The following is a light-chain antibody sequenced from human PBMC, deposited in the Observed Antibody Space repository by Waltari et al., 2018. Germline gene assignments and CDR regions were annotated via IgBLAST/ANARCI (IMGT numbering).Light chain of an antibody. CDR2: DVS. J-gene: IGLJ2*01. CDR3: SSQSSNDVVL. Sequence: QSALTQPASVSGSPGQSVTIFCAGTSNDVRGYNSVSWYQDHPGQAPRVIIYDVSDRPSGVSDRFSGSKSGNTASLTISGLQAEDEADYYCSSQSSNDVVLFGGGTKLTVL. V-gene: IGLV2-14*03. CDR1: SNDVRGYNS.